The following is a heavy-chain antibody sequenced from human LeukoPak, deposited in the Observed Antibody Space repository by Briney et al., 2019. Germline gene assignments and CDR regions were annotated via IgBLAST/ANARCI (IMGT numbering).Heavy chain of an antibody. CDR3: ARVRHGYSYGLVDY. CDR2: INHSGST. D-gene: IGHD5-18*01. J-gene: IGHJ4*02. CDR1: GGSFSGYY. V-gene: IGHV4-34*01. Sequence: SETLSLTCAVYGGSFSGYYWSWIRQPPGKGLEWIGEINHSGSTNYNPSLKSRVTISVDTSKNQFSLKLSSVTAADTAVYYCARVRHGYSYGLVDYWGQGTLVTVSS.